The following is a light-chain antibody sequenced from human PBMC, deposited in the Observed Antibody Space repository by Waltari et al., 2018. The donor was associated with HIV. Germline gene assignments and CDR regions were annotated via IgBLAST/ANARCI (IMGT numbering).Light chain of an antibody. CDR3: ASWDGSLNGWV. V-gene: IGLV1-44*01. CDR1: SSNIGRDN. Sequence: QSVLTQPPSASGTPGQSVTISCSGGSSNIGRDNVNWYQHLPGTAPKLLIYNNNRRPSGVPDRFSGSKSGTSASLDISGLQSEDEADYYCASWDGSLNGWVFGGGTKLTVL. CDR2: NNN. J-gene: IGLJ3*02.